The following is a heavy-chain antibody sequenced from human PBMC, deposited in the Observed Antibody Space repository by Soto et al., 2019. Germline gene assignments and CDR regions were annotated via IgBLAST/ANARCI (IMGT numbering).Heavy chain of an antibody. Sequence: QVHLEESDPGLVKASQTLTLTCTVSGDYINSGDYYWTWIRQSPGKGLEWLAYIYKTGTSYYNPSLRSRLFISIDMSTNRFSLQVTSVTGADTAFYYCARSLSASSGWFDPWGQGTLVTVSS. V-gene: IGHV4-30-4*01. J-gene: IGHJ5*02. D-gene: IGHD6-6*01. CDR1: GDYINSGDYY. CDR2: IYKTGTS. CDR3: ARSLSASSGWFDP.